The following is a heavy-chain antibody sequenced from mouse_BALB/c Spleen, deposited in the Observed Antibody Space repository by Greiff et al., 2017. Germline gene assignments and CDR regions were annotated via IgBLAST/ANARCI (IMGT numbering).Heavy chain of an antibody. J-gene: IGHJ2*01. CDR1: GFTFSSYT. CDR2: INNGGGST. CDR3: ARHYGGYFDY. V-gene: IGHV5-12-2*01. Sequence: EVKVEESGGHLVQPGGSLKLSCAASGFTFSSYTMSWVRQTPEKRLEWVAYINNGGGSTYYPDTVKGRFTISRDNAKNTLYLQMSSLKSEDTAMYYCARHYGGYFDYWGQGTTLAVSS. D-gene: IGHD1-1*02.